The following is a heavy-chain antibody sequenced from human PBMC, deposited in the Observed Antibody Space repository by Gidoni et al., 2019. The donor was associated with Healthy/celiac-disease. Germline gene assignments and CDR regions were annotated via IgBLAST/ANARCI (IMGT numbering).Heavy chain of an antibody. CDR1: GGTFSSYA. V-gene: IGHV1-69*04. CDR3: ARASGHWYFDL. J-gene: IGHJ2*01. Sequence: QVQLVQSGAEVTKPGSSVKVFCKASGGTFSSYAISWVRQAPGQGLEWMGRIIPSLGIANYAQKFQGRVTITAYKSTSTAYMELSSLRSEDTAVYYCARASGHWYFDLWGRGTLVTVSS. CDR2: IIPSLGIA.